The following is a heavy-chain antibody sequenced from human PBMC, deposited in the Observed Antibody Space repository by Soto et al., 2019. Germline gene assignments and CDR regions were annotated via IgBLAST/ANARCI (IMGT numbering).Heavy chain of an antibody. CDR1: GFTFNSYE. D-gene: IGHD6-19*01. CDR3: ARVGAGGWDIPFDF. V-gene: IGHV3-48*03. J-gene: IGHJ4*02. Sequence: EVQLVESGGRLVQPGGSLRLSCAASGFTFNSYEMTWVRQAPGQGLEWISYISDSGHTIYYADSVKGRFTISRDSAENSLYLQMDSLRADDTAVYYCARVGAGGWDIPFDFWCQGTLVTVSS. CDR2: ISDSGHTI.